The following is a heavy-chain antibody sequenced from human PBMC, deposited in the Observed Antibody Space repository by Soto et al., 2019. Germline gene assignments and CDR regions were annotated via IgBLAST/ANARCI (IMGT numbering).Heavy chain of an antibody. D-gene: IGHD3-22*01. J-gene: IGHJ4*02. CDR2: ISYGGGST. Sequence: PGGSLRLSCAASGFTFSSYAMNWVRQAPGKGLEWVSGISYGGGSTNYADSVKGRFTISRDNSKNTLYLQMNSLRGEDTAVYYCATGESYYYDSSGYWNYWGQGTLVTVSS. CDR1: GFTFSSYA. V-gene: IGHV3-23*01. CDR3: ATGESYYYDSSGYWNY.